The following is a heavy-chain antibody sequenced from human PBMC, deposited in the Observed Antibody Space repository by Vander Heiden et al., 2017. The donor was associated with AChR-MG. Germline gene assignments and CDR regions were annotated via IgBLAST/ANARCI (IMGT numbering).Heavy chain of an antibody. V-gene: IGHV1-46*03. CDR2: ISPNGGST. Sequence: QVQLVQSGAEVKKPGASVKISCKASGNTLTSYNIHWVRQAPGQGLEWMGVISPNGGSTRYAQKFQGRVTITDDTSKSTVYVELRRLRSEDTAVYYCARDLEYSGLDVWGQGTTVPVS. J-gene: IGHJ6*02. CDR3: ARDLEYSGLDV. CDR1: GNTLTSYN.